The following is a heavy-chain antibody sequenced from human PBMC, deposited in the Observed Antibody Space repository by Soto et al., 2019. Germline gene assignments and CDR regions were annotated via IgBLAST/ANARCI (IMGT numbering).Heavy chain of an antibody. Sequence: QVHLVQSGAEVRKPGASVKVSCKASGYTFSSYAMHWVRQAPGQRLEWMGWINAGYGNTKSSQKFQDRVTISRDTSASTAYMELTSLRSEDTAVYYCARDTGDGTFDFGCQGTLVTVSS. CDR2: INAGYGNT. V-gene: IGHV1-3*01. D-gene: IGHD7-27*01. CDR3: ARDTGDGTFDF. CDR1: GYTFSSYA. J-gene: IGHJ4*02.